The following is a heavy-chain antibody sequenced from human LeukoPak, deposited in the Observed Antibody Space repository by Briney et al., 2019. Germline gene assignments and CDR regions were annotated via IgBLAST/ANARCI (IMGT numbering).Heavy chain of an antibody. V-gene: IGHV3-20*04. CDR1: GLTFDDYG. D-gene: IGHD3-22*01. J-gene: IGHJ3*02. CDR3: ARKMLPYYDSSGSGAFDI. Sequence: GGSLRLSCAASGLTFDDYGMTWVRQAPGKGLEWVSGINWNGGRTGYADSVKGRFTISRDNAKNSLYLQMNSLRAEDTALYYCARKMLPYYDSSGSGAFDIWGQGTMVTVSS. CDR2: INWNGGRT.